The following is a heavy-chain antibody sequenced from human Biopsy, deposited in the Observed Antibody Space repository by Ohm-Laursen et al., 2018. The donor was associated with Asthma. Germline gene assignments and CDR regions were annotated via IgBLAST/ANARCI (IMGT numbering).Heavy chain of an antibody. CDR3: ARGDGSNWSHYYFDY. D-gene: IGHD4-23*01. CDR2: IYSGGTS. CDR1: GFAVSRDH. V-gene: IGHV3-53*01. J-gene: IGHJ4*02. Sequence: SLRLSCAASGFAVSRDHMFWVRQAPGKGLEWVSVIYSGGTSHTADSVMGRFTISRDYSKNTLYLQMHSLRAEDTAVYYCARGDGSNWSHYYFDYWGQGTLVTVSS.